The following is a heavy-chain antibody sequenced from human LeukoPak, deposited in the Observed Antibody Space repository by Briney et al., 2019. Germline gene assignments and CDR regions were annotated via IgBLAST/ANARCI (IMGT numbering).Heavy chain of an antibody. J-gene: IGHJ4*02. CDR1: GFTLSNYA. D-gene: IGHD1-26*01. CDR3: ARGRGSPYYFDC. V-gene: IGHV3-23*01. CDR2: ISTNGDST. Sequence: GGSLRLSCAASGFTLSNYAMTWVRQAPGKGLEWVSSISTNGDSTAYAASVKGRFAISRDNSKNTLCLQLNSLRAEDTAVYYCARGRGSPYYFDCWGQGTLVTVSS.